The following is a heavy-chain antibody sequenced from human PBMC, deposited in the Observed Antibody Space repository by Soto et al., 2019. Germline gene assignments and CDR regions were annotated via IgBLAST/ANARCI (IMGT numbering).Heavy chain of an antibody. CDR3: ARIASSGRGWDV. D-gene: IGHD6-19*01. CDR2: IKQDGSEE. J-gene: IGHJ6*02. CDR1: GFTFSSYW. V-gene: IGHV3-7*01. Sequence: EVQLVESGGGLVQPGGSLRLSCVDSGFTFSSYWMSWVRQAPVKGLEWVGNIKQDGSEENYVDSVKGRFTISRDNAKNSRYLQMNSLGAEDTAGDYCARIASSGRGWDVWGQGTTVVVSS.